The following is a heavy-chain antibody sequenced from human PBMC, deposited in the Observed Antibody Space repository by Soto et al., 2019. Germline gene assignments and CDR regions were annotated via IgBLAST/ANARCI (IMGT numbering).Heavy chain of an antibody. Sequence: SETLSLTCTVSGGSISSGGYYWSWIRQHPGKGLEWIGYIYYSGSTYYNPSLKSRVTISVDTSKNQFSLKLSSVTAADTAVYYCARGSGLRYYYGMDVWGQGTTVTVSS. CDR1: GGSISSGGYY. CDR2: IYYSGST. V-gene: IGHV4-31*03. D-gene: IGHD3-10*01. CDR3: ARGSGLRYYYGMDV. J-gene: IGHJ6*02.